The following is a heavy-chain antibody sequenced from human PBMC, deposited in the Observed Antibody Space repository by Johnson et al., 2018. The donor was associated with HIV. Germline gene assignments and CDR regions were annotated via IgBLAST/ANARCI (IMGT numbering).Heavy chain of an antibody. CDR2: IHRNACFT. J-gene: IGHJ3*02. Sequence: AHLLEPGGYVVRPSASLRLSCPASGFSFDDSHLSSVPSAPWMGTAWVSVIHRNACFTGVVDSLPVRFTISRDNAKNSLYLQMNSLRAEDTALYYCARRSGTWDAFDIWGQGTMVTVSS. D-gene: IGHD1-26*01. CDR1: GFSFDDSH. V-gene: IGHV3-20*04. CDR3: ARRSGTWDAFDI.